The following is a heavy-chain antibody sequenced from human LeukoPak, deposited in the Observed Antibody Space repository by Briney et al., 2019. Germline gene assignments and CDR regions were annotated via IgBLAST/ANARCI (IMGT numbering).Heavy chain of an antibody. J-gene: IGHJ4*02. D-gene: IGHD2-2*01. V-gene: IGHV3-53*01. Sequence: GGSLRLSCAASGFTVSTNYMSWVRQAPGKGLECVSVIYSGGRTYYADSVKGRFTISRDNSKNTLYLQMNSLRAEDTAVYFCARTKCSTSCPFDYWGQGTLVTVSS. CDR3: ARTKCSTSCPFDY. CDR1: GFTVSTNY. CDR2: IYSGGRT.